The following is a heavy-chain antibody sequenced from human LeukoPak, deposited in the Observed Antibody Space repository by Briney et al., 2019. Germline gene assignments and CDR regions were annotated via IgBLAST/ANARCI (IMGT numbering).Heavy chain of an antibody. D-gene: IGHD3-22*01. J-gene: IGHJ3*02. CDR1: GFTFDDYA. CDR2: ISGSGGST. CDR3: AKLSKPYYYDSSGPSADI. V-gene: IGHV3-23*01. Sequence: PGGSLRLSCAASGFTFDDYAMSWVRQAPGKGLEWVSAISGSGGSTYYADSVKGRFTISRDNSKNTLYLQMNSLRAEDTAVYYCAKLSKPYYYDSSGPSADIWGQGTMVTVSS.